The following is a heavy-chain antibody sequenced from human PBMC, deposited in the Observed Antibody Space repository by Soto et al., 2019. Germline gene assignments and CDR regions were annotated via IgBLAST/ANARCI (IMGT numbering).Heavy chain of an antibody. D-gene: IGHD5-18*01. J-gene: IGHJ4*02. CDR2: ISYDGDNK. Sequence: PGGSLRLSCAASGFSFSSYAMYWVRQAPGKGLEWVAVISYDGDNKYYADYVKGRFTISRDNSKNTMYLEMNSLRAEDTAVYYCARVGGLQLWLNIDYWGQGTLVTVSS. CDR1: GFSFSSYA. CDR3: ARVGGLQLWLNIDY. V-gene: IGHV3-30-3*01.